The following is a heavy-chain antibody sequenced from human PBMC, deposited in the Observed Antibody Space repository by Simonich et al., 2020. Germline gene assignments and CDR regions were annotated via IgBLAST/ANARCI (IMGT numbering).Heavy chain of an antibody. Sequence: QVQLQQWGAGLLKPSETLSLTCAVYGGSFSGYYWGWIRQPPGRGLEWIGEINHSESTNYNPSLKSRVTISVDTSKNQFSLKLSSVTAADTAVYYCARGLRVAAAGTAFQHWGQGTLVTVSS. V-gene: IGHV4-34*01. J-gene: IGHJ1*01. CDR3: ARGLRVAAAGTAFQH. CDR1: GGSFSGYY. D-gene: IGHD6-13*01. CDR2: INHSEST.